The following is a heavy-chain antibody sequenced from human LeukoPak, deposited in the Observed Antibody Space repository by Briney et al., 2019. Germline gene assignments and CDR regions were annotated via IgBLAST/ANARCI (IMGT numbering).Heavy chain of an antibody. D-gene: IGHD3-10*01. J-gene: IGHJ6*02. CDR2: IRSKANSYAT. Sequence: PGGSLRLSCAASGFTFSGSAMPWVRQASGKGLEWVGRIRSKANSYATAYAASVKGRFTISRDDSKNTAYLQMNSLKTEDTAVXXXXRHPITMVRVHYGMDVWGQGTTVTVSS. CDR3: XRHPITMVRVHYGMDV. V-gene: IGHV3-73*01. CDR1: GFTFSGSA.